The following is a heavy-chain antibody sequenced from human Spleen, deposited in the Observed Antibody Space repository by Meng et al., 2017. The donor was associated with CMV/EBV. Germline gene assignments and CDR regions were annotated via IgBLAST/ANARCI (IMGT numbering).Heavy chain of an antibody. Sequence: HVQLQESGPGLVKPSETLSLTCTVSGGSISSYYWGWIRQPAGKGLAWIGRIYTSGSTNYNPSLKSRVTMSVDTSKNQFSLKLSSVTAADTAVYYCARAGEAGYSSSWALDYWGQGTLVTASS. CDR2: IYTSGST. CDR3: ARAGEAGYSSSWALDY. CDR1: GGSISSYY. D-gene: IGHD6-13*01. J-gene: IGHJ4*02. V-gene: IGHV4-4*07.